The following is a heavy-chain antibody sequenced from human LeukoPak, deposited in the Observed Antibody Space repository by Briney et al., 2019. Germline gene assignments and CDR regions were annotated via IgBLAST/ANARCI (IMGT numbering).Heavy chain of an antibody. V-gene: IGHV5-10-1*01. CDR2: IDPSDSYT. CDR3: AVGAAGCSSTSCYHY. D-gene: IGHD2-2*01. CDR1: GYSYTSYW. Sequence: GESLRISCKGSGYSYTSYWISWVRQMPGKGLEWMGRIDPSDSYTNYSPSFQGHVTISADKSISTAYLQWSSLKASDTAMYYCAVGAAGCSSTSCYHYWGQVTLVTVSS. J-gene: IGHJ4*02.